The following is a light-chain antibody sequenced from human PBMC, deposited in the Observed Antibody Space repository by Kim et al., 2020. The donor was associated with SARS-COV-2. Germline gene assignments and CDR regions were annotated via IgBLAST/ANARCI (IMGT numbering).Light chain of an antibody. J-gene: IGKJ2*01. CDR1: QSVNSN. V-gene: IGKV3-15*01. CDR2: GAS. Sequence: EVMMTQSPATLSVSPGERATLSCRASQSVNSNLAWYQQKPGQAPRLLIYGASTRASGVPARFSGSGSGTEFTLTISSLQSEDFAVYYCQQFNNCPLHTFRPWTQ. CDR3: QQFNNCPLHT.